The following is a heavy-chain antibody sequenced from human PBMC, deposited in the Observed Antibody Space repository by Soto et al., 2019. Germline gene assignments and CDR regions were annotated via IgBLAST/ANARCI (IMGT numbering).Heavy chain of an antibody. CDR1: GFTFSSYG. CDR2: ISYDGSNK. J-gene: IGHJ4*02. D-gene: IGHD3-22*01. Sequence: QVQLVESGGGVVQPGRSLRLSCAASGFTFSSYGMHWVRQAPGKGLEWVAVISYDGSNKYYADSVKGRFTISRDNSKNTLYLQMNSPRAEDTAVYYCAKVGSGYSVFDYWGQGTLVTVSS. CDR3: AKVGSGYSVFDY. V-gene: IGHV3-30*18.